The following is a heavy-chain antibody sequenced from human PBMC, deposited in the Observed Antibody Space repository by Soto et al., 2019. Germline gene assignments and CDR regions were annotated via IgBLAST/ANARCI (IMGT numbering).Heavy chain of an antibody. V-gene: IGHV1-8*02. CDR3: ARDPGVTTYDYYYHMDV. J-gene: IGHJ6*03. CDR2: MNPNSGNT. D-gene: IGHD4-17*01. Sequence: ASVKVSCKASGYTFTSYDINWVRQATGQGLEWMGWMNPNSGNTGYAQKFQGRVTMTRNTSISTAYMELSSLRSEDTAVYYCARDPGVTTYDYYYHMDVWGKGTTVTVSS. CDR1: GYTFTSYD.